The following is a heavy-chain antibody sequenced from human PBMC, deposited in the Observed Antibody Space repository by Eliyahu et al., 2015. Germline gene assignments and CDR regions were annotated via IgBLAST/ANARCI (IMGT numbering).Heavy chain of an antibody. CDR2: ISNDGSKK. CDR1: GFTFSSYA. J-gene: IGHJ4*02. V-gene: IGHV3-30-3*01. CDR3: ARDPDSLYYFDY. Sequence: QVQLVESGGGVVQPGRSLRLSCAASGFTFSSYAMHWVRQAPGKGLEWVAVISNDGSKKYYADSVKGRFTIXRDNSKNTLYLQTNSLRPEETAVYYCARDPDSLYYFDYWGQGTLVTVSS. D-gene: IGHD2-21*02.